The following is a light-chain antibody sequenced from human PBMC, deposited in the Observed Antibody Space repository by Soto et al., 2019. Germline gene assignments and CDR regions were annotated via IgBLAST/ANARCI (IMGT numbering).Light chain of an antibody. CDR1: SSDVGGYNY. Sequence: QSALTQPPSASGSPGQSITISCTGTSSDVGGYNYVSWYQQHPGKAPKLMIYEVSKRPSGVSNRFSGSRSGNTASLTISGLQAEDEAEYYCNSYTSSSTLVFGTGTKVTVL. V-gene: IGLV2-14*01. J-gene: IGLJ1*01. CDR2: EVS. CDR3: NSYTSSSTLV.